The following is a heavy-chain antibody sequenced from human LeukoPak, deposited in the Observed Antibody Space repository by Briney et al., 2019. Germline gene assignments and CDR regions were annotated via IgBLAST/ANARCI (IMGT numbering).Heavy chain of an antibody. Sequence: SETLSLTCTVSGGSISSYYWSWIRQPPGEGLEWIGYIYYSGTTNYNPSLKSRVTISVDTSKNQSSPKLSSVTAADTAVYYCTRGVYIAAAQYAYWGQGTLVTVSS. CDR1: GGSISSYY. CDR3: TRGVYIAAAQYAY. J-gene: IGHJ4*02. V-gene: IGHV4-59*01. CDR2: IYYSGTT. D-gene: IGHD6-13*01.